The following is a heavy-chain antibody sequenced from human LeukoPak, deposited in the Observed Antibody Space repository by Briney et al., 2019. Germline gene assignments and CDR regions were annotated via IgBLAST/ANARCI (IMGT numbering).Heavy chain of an antibody. Sequence: GGSLRLSCAASGFTFSSYAMHWVRQAPGKGLEWVSSISGSGGSTYYADSVKGRLTISRDNSKNTLNLQMNSLRAEDTAVYYCARSLLDSSGYYHDYWGQGTLVTVSS. CDR2: ISGSGGST. V-gene: IGHV3-23*01. D-gene: IGHD3-22*01. CDR1: GFTFSSYA. J-gene: IGHJ4*02. CDR3: ARSLLDSSGYYHDY.